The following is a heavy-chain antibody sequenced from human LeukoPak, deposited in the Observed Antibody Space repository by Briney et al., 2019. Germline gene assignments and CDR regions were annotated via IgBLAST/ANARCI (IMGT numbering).Heavy chain of an antibody. D-gene: IGHD1-1*01. CDR1: GYTFTGYY. J-gene: IGHJ4*02. CDR3: ARDPGGTGTITGDDY. Sequence: ASVEVSCKASGYTFTGYYMHWVRQAPGQGLEWMGWINPNSGGTNYAQKFQGRVTMTRDTSISTAYMELSRLRSDDTAVYYCARDPGGTGTITGDDYWGQGTLVTVSS. CDR2: INPNSGGT. V-gene: IGHV1-2*02.